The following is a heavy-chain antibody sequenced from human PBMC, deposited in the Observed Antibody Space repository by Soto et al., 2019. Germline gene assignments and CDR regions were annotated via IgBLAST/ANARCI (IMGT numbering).Heavy chain of an antibody. D-gene: IGHD3-10*01. J-gene: IGHJ5*02. CDR2: IYYSGST. CDR3: AREYSRGGSGGWYGGLS. CDR1: GGSISSYY. Sequence: QVQLQESGPGLVKPSETLSLTCTVSGGSISSYYWSWIRQPPGKGLEWIGYIYYSGSTNYNPSLKSRVTISVDPSKNPFSPKLSSVTAADTAVYYSAREYSRGGSGGWYGGLSWGQGTLVTVSS. V-gene: IGHV4-59*01.